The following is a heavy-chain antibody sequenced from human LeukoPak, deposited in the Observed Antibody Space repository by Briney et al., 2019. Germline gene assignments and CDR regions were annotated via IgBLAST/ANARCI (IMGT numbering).Heavy chain of an antibody. CDR2: INPNSGGT. CDR1: AYTFTGYY. J-gene: IGHJ5*02. D-gene: IGHD4-23*01. CDR3: AREVLYGGDHNWFDP. Sequence: GASLKLSCKASAYTFTGYYMHWVRQAPGQGLEWIGRINPNSGGTNYAQKFQGRVTMTRDTSISTAYMELSRLRSDDTAVYYCAREVLYGGDHNWFDPWGQGSLVTVSS. V-gene: IGHV1-2*06.